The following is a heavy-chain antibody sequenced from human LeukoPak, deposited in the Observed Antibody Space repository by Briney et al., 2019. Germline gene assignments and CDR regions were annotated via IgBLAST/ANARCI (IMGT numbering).Heavy chain of an antibody. CDR2: ISWNSGSI. Sequence: GGSLRLSCAASGFTVSSNYMSWVRQAPGKGLEWVSGISWNSGSIGYADSVKGRFTISRDNAKNSLYLQMNSLRAEDTALYYCAKDSGGSWGQGTMVTVSS. D-gene: IGHD2-15*01. CDR3: AKDSGGS. CDR1: GFTVSSNY. J-gene: IGHJ3*01. V-gene: IGHV3-9*01.